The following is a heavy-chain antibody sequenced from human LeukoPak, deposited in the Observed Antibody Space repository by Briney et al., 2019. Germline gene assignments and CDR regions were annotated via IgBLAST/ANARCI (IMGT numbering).Heavy chain of an antibody. V-gene: IGHV3-11*01. Sequence: GGSLRLTCVASGFTFSDYYMTWIRQAPGKGLEWVSYISRSGDSIYYADSVKGRFTISRDTAKNSLFLQMNSLRVEDTAVYYCVRGGYSSDWYSSPDYWGQGTLVTVSS. J-gene: IGHJ4*02. D-gene: IGHD5-18*01. CDR2: ISRSGDSI. CDR3: VRGGYSSDWYSSPDY. CDR1: GFTFSDYY.